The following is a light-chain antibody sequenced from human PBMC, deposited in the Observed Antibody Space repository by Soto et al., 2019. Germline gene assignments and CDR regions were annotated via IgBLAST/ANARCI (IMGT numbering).Light chain of an antibody. CDR1: SGDVGAYTF. Sequence: QSALTQPASVSGSPGQSITISCTGTSGDVGAYTFVSWYQQHPDKVSKLMIFDVSSRPSGVSDRFSGSKSGNTASLTISGLQPEDDADYYCSSYTSSSTHVFGSGTKLIVL. CDR3: SSYTSSSTHV. J-gene: IGLJ1*01. CDR2: DVS. V-gene: IGLV2-14*03.